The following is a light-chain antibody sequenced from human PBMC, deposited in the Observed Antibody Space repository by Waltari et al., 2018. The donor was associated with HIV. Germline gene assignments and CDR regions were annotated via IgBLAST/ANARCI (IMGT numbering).Light chain of an antibody. CDR2: HSS. J-gene: IGKJ4*01. CDR3: QQYHHWPPLT. V-gene: IGKV3D-15*01. Sequence: TQSPATIPGSPGGRVTVSCRASQNVADKLPWYQQKPAQPPRLLIYHSSVRAAGVPTRFGGAGSATNFTLPITSLQSEDFALYFCQQYHHWPPLTFGGGSRVELK. CDR1: QNVADK.